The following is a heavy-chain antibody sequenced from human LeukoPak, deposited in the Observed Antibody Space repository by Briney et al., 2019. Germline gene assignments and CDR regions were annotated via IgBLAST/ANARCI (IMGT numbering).Heavy chain of an antibody. D-gene: IGHD6-19*01. CDR2: TYYRSKWYN. V-gene: IGHV6-1*01. Sequence: SQTLSLTCAISGDSVSSKNGAWNWIRQSPSRGLEWLGRTYYRSKWYNDYAEFIQGRITINPDTSKNQFSLQLNSVTPEDTAVYFCAGDIGTSGWYTFDYWGQGTLVTVPS. J-gene: IGHJ4*02. CDR1: GDSVSSKNGA. CDR3: AGDIGTSGWYTFDY.